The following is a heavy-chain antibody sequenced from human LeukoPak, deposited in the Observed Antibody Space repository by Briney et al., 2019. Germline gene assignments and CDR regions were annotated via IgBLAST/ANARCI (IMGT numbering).Heavy chain of an antibody. Sequence: PGGSLRLSCVASGFTFSDYWMSWVRQAPGMGLEWVANIETDGDEKDCVDSVKGRFTISRDNARNSLYLQMSSLRVEDTAVYYCARDIPSGFYTPDYWGRGTLVTVSS. CDR1: GFTFSDYW. V-gene: IGHV3-7*01. CDR3: ARDIPSGFYTPDY. J-gene: IGHJ4*02. CDR2: IETDGDEK. D-gene: IGHD5-12*01.